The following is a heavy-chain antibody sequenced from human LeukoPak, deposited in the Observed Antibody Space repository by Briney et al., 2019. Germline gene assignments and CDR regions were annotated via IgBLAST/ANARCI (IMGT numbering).Heavy chain of an antibody. D-gene: IGHD6-13*01. CDR1: GFTFSSYA. CDR3: AKDLAAAGFIWFGP. V-gene: IGHV3-23*01. Sequence: GGSLRLSCAASGFTFSSYAMSWARQAPGEGLAWVSAISGSGGSTYYADCVKGWFTISRDNSKNTLYLQMNSLRAVYTAVCYCAKDLAAAGFIWFGPWGQGTLVTVSS. CDR2: ISGSGGST. J-gene: IGHJ5*02.